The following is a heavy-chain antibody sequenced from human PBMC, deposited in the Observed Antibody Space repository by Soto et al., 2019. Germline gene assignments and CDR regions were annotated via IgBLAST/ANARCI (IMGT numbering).Heavy chain of an antibody. Sequence: QEELVQSGAEVKKPGSSVNVSCRTSEGTFASYSITWLRQAPGQRLEWMGEIIPLMRTVNYAQKFQDRVTITGDISTSTVYMALSSLRSDDTAVYYCARDPVDLFGYLDVWCQGTPVNVSS. CDR3: ARDPVDLFGYLDV. D-gene: IGHD2-15*01. V-gene: IGHV1-69*06. CDR2: IIPLMRTV. CDR1: EGTFASYS. J-gene: IGHJ6*02.